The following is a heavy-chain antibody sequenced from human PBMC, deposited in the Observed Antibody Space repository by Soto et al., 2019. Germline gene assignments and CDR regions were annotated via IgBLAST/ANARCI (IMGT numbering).Heavy chain of an antibody. D-gene: IGHD3-22*01. V-gene: IGHV1-69*01. CDR1: GGTFSRHA. J-gene: IGHJ4*02. Sequence: QVQLVQSGAEVRKPGSSVKVSCKASGGTFSRHAISWVRQAPGQGLEWMGGIIPIFGTANHAQKFQGRVTIIADESTSTVYMEGSSLRSEDTAMYYCARGWGYDSNDYYYAYLGQGTLVIVSS. CDR3: ARGWGYDSNDYYYAY. CDR2: IIPIFGTA.